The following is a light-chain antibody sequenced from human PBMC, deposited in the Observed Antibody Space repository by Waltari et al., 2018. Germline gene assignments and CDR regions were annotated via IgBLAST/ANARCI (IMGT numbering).Light chain of an antibody. Sequence: DIQMTQAPSSLSASVGDRVTITCQASHDIDKNLNWFQQKPGKAPKVLIFDASNLRAGVPLRFSGSGSGTHFTFTISTLQPEDVATYYCQQYKSVPLTFGGETKVEMK. CDR3: QQYKSVPLT. CDR2: DAS. V-gene: IGKV1-33*01. CDR1: HDIDKN. J-gene: IGKJ4*01.